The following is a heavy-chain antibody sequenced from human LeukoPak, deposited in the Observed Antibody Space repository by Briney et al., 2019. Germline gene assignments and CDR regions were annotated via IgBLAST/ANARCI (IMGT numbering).Heavy chain of an antibody. CDR1: GGTFSSYA. V-gene: IGHV1-69*06. D-gene: IGHD3-22*01. CDR2: IIPIFGTA. Sequence: SVKVSCKASGGTFSSYAISWVRQAPGQGLEWMGGIIPIFGTANYAQKFQGRVTITADKSTSTAYMELSSLRSEDTAVYYCATTRGDSSGYYPDYWGQGTLVTVSS. CDR3: ATTRGDSSGYYPDY. J-gene: IGHJ4*02.